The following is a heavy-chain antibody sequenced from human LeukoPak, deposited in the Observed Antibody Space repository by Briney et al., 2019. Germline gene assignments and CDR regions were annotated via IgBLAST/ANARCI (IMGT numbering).Heavy chain of an antibody. CDR3: ARVYLERLTAGYFDH. D-gene: IGHD2-8*01. CDR2: IDARSGIT. J-gene: IGHJ4*02. CDR1: GFTFTIFG. V-gene: IGHV3-48*02. Sequence: GGSLRLSCAASGFTFTIFGLNWVRQAPGKGPEWVSYIDARSGITYYADSVQGRFTLSRDNARESVFLQMNSLRDDDSAAYFCARVYLERLTAGYFDHWGQGTQVTVSP.